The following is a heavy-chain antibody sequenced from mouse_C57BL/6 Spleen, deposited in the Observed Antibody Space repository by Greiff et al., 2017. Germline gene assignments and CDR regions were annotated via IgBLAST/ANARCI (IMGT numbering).Heavy chain of an antibody. CDR3: ARWSNSPYYFDY. Sequence: QVQLQQPGAELVKPGASVKMSCKASGYTFTSYWITWVKQRPAQGLEWIGDIYPGSGSTNYNEKFKSKATLTVDTSSSTAYMQLSSLTSEDSAVYYGARWSNSPYYFDYWGQGTTLTVSS. J-gene: IGHJ2*01. V-gene: IGHV1-55*01. CDR2: IYPGSGST. D-gene: IGHD2-5*01. CDR1: GYTFTSYW.